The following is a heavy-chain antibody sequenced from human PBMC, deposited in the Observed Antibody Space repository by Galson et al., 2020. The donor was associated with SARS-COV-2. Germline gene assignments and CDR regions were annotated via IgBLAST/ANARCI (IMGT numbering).Heavy chain of an antibody. Sequence: GGSLRLSCAASGFTFRTYWMHWVRQAPGKGLVWVSSINRDGSDTYYAASVRGRFTISSDNAENSLYLQMNSLRAEDTAVYYCARDEGSGGYIRGFDCWGQGTLVTVSS. D-gene: IGHD3-3*01. CDR3: ARDEGSGGYIRGFDC. CDR1: GFTFRTYW. V-gene: IGHV3-74*01. CDR2: INRDGSDT. J-gene: IGHJ4*02.